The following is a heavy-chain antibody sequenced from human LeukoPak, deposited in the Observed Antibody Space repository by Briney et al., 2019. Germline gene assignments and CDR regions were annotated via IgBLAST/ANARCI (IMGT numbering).Heavy chain of an antibody. CDR1: GGTFSSYA. V-gene: IGHV1-2*02. Sequence: ASVKVSCKASGGTFSSYAISWVRQAPGQGLEWMGWINPNSGGTNYAQKFQGRVTMTRGTSISTAYMELSRLRSDDTAVYYCALIVVVTPKDYWGQGTLVTVSS. J-gene: IGHJ4*02. CDR2: INPNSGGT. CDR3: ALIVVVTPKDY. D-gene: IGHD3-22*01.